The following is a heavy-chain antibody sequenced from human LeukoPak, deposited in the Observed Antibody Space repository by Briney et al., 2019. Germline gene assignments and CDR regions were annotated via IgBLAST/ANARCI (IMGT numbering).Heavy chain of an antibody. V-gene: IGHV4-34*01. D-gene: IGHD6-19*01. J-gene: IGHJ4*02. CDR3: ARGYFWAIAVAGYYFDY. CDR2: INHSGST. CDR1: GGSFSGYY. Sequence: SETLSLTCAVYGGSFSGYYWSWIRQPPGKGLEWIGEINHSGSTNYNPSLKSRVTISVDTSKNQFSLKLSSVTAADTAVYYCARGYFWAIAVAGYYFDYWGQGTLVTVSS.